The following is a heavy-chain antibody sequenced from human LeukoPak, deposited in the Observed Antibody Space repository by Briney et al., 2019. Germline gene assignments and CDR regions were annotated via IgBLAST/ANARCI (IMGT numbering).Heavy chain of an antibody. CDR1: GFTFISYA. CDR2: ISGSGGGT. V-gene: IGHV3-23*01. J-gene: IGHJ3*02. CDR3: ANTLTTVVIPGAFDI. Sequence: PGGSLRLSCAASGFTFISYAVSWVRQTPGKGLEWVSAISGSGGGTYYADSVKGRFTISRDNSKNTLYLQMNSLRAEDTAVYYCANTLTTVVIPGAFDIWGQGTMVTVSS. D-gene: IGHD4-17*01.